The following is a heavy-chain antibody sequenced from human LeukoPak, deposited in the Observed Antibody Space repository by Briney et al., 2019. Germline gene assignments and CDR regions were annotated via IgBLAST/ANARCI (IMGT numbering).Heavy chain of an antibody. D-gene: IGHD1-26*01. Sequence: GGSLRLSCAASGFALSSNWMTWVRQAPGKGLEWVANIKQDGSEKHYVDSVKGRFTISRDNVKNSLFLQMDSLKGEDTAVYYCARERSTGEFDYWGQGTLVTVSS. CDR3: ARERSTGEFDY. CDR1: GFALSSNW. V-gene: IGHV3-7*01. CDR2: IKQDGSEK. J-gene: IGHJ4*02.